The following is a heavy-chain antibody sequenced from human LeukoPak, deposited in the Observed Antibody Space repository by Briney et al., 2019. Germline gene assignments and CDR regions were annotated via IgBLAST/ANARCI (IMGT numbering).Heavy chain of an antibody. CDR3: ARGRGKWIQLWLS. D-gene: IGHD5-18*01. Sequence: SETLSLTCAVYGGSFSGYYWSWIPQPPGKGLEWIGEINHSGSTNYNPSLKSRVTISVDTSKNQFSLKLSSVTAADTAVYYCARGRGKWIQLWLSWGQGTLVTVSS. V-gene: IGHV4-34*01. J-gene: IGHJ4*02. CDR1: GGSFSGYY. CDR2: INHSGST.